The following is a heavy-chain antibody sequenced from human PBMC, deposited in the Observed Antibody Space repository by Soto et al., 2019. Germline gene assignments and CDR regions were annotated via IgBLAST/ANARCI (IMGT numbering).Heavy chain of an antibody. CDR2: ISYDGSNK. CDR3: ARGDDGYLFDY. CDR1: GFTFSSYW. D-gene: IGHD5-18*01. Sequence: GGSLILSCAASGFTFSSYWMHWVRQAPGKGLEWVAVISYDGSNKYYADSVKGRFTISRDNSKNTLYLQMNSLRAEDTAVYYCARGDDGYLFDYWGQGTLVTVSS. J-gene: IGHJ4*02. V-gene: IGHV3-30-3*01.